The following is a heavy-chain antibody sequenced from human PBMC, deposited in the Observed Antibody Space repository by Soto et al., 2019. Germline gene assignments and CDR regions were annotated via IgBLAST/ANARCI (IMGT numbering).Heavy chain of an antibody. D-gene: IGHD1-26*01. CDR3: VRGKYIGSYFFDD. CDR2: VSSVGSTT. J-gene: IGHJ4*02. V-gene: IGHV3-74*01. Sequence: GGSLRLSCEASGLSFSGDWMHWVRQAPGKGLVWVSSVSSVGSTTDYADSVKGRFTISRDNAKNTLYLQMNSLGAEDTAVYYCVRGKYIGSYFFDDWGQGTRVTVS. CDR1: GLSFSGDW.